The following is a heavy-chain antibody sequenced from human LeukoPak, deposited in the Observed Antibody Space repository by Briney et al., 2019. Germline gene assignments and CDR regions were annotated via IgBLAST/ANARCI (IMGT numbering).Heavy chain of an antibody. V-gene: IGHV1-69*13. CDR3: ARDEVVPAAIHIARGWFDP. CDR2: IIPLFGTA. Sequence: ASLKVSCKDSGGTLSSYVICWVRQTPGQRLEWMGGIIPLFGTANYVQKFQGGDTPNADESTSTAYMELSSLRSEDTAVYSCARDEVVPAAIHIARGWFDPWGQETLVTTSS. D-gene: IGHD2-2*02. CDR1: GGTLSSYV. J-gene: IGHJ5*02.